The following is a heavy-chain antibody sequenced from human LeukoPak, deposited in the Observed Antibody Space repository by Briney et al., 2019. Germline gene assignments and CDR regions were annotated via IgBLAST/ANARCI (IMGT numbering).Heavy chain of an antibody. V-gene: IGHV4-39*07. Sequence: SETLSLTCTVSGGSISSSSYYWGWIRQPPGKGLEWIGSIYYSGSTYYNLSLKSRVTISVDTSKNQFSLKLSSVTAADTAVYYCARVPHSSSSVDYWGQGTLVTVSS. J-gene: IGHJ4*02. D-gene: IGHD6-6*01. CDR3: ARVPHSSSSVDY. CDR2: IYYSGST. CDR1: GGSISSSSYY.